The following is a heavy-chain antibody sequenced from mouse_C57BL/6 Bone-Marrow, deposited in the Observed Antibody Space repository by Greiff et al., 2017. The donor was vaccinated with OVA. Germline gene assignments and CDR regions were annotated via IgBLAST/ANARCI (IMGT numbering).Heavy chain of an antibody. J-gene: IGHJ4*01. CDR1: GYTFTSYW. CDR3: ARRGASIYNDFADGGWDY. D-gene: IGHD2-4*01. CDR2: IHPNSGST. V-gene: IGHV1-64*01. Sequence: VQLQQPGAELVKPGASVKLSCKASGYTFTSYWMHWVKQRPGQGLEWIGMIHPNSGSTNYNEKFKSKATLTVDKSSSTAYMQLSSLTSEDSAVYSGARRGASIYNDFADGGWDYWGQGTSVTVSS.